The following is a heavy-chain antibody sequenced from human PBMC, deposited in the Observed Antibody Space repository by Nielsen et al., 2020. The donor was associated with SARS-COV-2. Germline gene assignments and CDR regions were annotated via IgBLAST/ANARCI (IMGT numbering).Heavy chain of an antibody. Sequence: GESLKISCSASGFTLSSYAMHWVRQAPGKGLEYVSAISSNGGSTYYADSVKGRFTISRNNSKNTLYLQMNSLRAEDTAVYYCARGITGTTFDYWGQGTLVTVSS. D-gene: IGHD1-7*01. CDR1: GFTLSSYA. V-gene: IGHV3-64*04. J-gene: IGHJ4*02. CDR2: ISSNGGST. CDR3: ARGITGTTFDY.